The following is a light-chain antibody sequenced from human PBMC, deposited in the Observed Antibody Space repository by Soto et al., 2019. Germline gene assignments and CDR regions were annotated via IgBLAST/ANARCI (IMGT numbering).Light chain of an antibody. CDR1: QSISNW. Sequence: DIQMTQSPSTLSASVGVRVTMTCRASQSISNWLAWYQQKPGKAPKLLIYKASSLESGVPSRFSGSGSGTECTLTISSLQPDDFATYYCQQYNTYPHTFGQGTKLEIK. CDR3: QQYNTYPHT. CDR2: KAS. J-gene: IGKJ2*01. V-gene: IGKV1-5*03.